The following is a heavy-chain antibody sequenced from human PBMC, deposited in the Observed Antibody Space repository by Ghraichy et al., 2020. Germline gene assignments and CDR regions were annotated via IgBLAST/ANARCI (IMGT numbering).Heavy chain of an antibody. CDR2: SNDSGNT. V-gene: IGHV4-34*01. J-gene: IGHJ5*02. D-gene: IGHD2-21*01. Sequence: SETLSLTCAVSGGSFSGYYWSWIRQTPGKGLEWIGESNDSGNTKSNPSLKSRLTISVDTAKNQFSLRLTSVTAADTAVYYCSRRSLRSTVVVAPLPRAGFDPWGQGTLVTVSS. CDR1: GGSFSGYY. CDR3: SRRSLRSTVVVAPLPRAGFDP.